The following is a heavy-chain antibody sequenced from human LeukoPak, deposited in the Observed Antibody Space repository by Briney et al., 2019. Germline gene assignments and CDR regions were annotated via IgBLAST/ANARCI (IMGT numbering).Heavy chain of an antibody. CDR2: IYYSGST. D-gene: IGHD1-26*01. V-gene: IGHV4-61*01. CDR1: GGSVSSGSYY. J-gene: IGHJ4*02. Sequence: PSETLSLTCTVSGGSVSSGSYYWNWIRQPPGKGLEWIGYIYYSGSTNYSPSLKSRVTISVDTSKNQFSLKLSSVTAADRALYYCARGVYSGTYYVDYWGQGTLVTVSS. CDR3: ARGVYSGTYYVDY.